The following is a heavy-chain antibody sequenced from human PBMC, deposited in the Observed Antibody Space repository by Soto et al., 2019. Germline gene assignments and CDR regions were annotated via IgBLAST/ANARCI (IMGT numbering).Heavy chain of an antibody. J-gene: IGHJ4*02. D-gene: IGHD1-26*01. V-gene: IGHV3-30*18. Sequence: PGGSLRLSCAASGFTFSSYVMHWVRQAPGKGLEWVAVISYDGSNKYYADSVKGRFTISRDNSKNTLYLQMNSLRAEDTAVYYCAKQERGAPRPPTFDYWGQGTLVTVSS. CDR2: ISYDGSNK. CDR3: AKQERGAPRPPTFDY. CDR1: GFTFSSYV.